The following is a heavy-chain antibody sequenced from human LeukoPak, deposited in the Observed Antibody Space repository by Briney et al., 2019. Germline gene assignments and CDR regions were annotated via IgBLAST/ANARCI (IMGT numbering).Heavy chain of an antibody. D-gene: IGHD2-8*01. CDR2: IYYSGST. Sequence: SETLSLTCTVSGGSISSYYWNWIRQPPGKGLECIGYIYYSGSTNYNPSLKSRVTISVDTSKNQFSLKLSSVTAADTAVYYCARDRALMVYEDYYYYYMDVWGKGTTVTVSS. CDR1: GGSISSYY. V-gene: IGHV4-59*01. J-gene: IGHJ6*03. CDR3: ARDRALMVYEDYYYYYMDV.